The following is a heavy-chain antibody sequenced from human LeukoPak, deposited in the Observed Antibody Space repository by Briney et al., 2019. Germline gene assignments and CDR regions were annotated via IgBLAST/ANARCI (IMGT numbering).Heavy chain of an antibody. CDR2: IIPILGIA. CDR1: GGSFSSDT. J-gene: IGHJ6*02. D-gene: IGHD2-15*01. Sequence: ASVKVSCKASGGSFSSDTIRWVRQAPGQGLEWMGRIIPILGIANYAQKFQGRVTITADKSTSTAYMELSSLRSEDTAVYYCAKVDGYCSGGSCYYGMDVWGQGTTVTVSS. CDR3: AKVDGYCSGGSCYYGMDV. V-gene: IGHV1-69*02.